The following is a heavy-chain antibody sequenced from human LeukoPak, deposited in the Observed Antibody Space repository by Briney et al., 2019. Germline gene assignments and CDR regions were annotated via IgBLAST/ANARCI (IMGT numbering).Heavy chain of an antibody. CDR2: TNHSGST. CDR3: ARGHNYSSLYYYYMDV. J-gene: IGHJ6*03. V-gene: IGHV4-34*01. D-gene: IGHD6-13*01. CDR1: GGSFSGYY. Sequence: SETLSLTCAVYGGSFSGYYWSWIRQPPGKGLEWIGETNHSGSTNYNPSLKSRVTISVDTSKNQFSLKLSSVTAADTAVYYCARGHNYSSLYYYYMDVWGKGTTVTVSS.